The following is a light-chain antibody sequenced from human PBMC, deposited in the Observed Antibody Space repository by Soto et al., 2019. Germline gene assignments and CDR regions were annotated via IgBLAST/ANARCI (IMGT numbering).Light chain of an antibody. J-gene: IGKJ5*01. Sequence: EIVMTQSPDTLSVSPGERATLSCRASQSVSTSFLAWYQQKPGQAPRLLIYGAFSRATDIPDRFSGSGSGTDFTLTISRLEPEDFAVYYCQQYGNSIPITFGKGTRLEIK. CDR1: QSVSTSF. CDR2: GAF. CDR3: QQYGNSIPIT. V-gene: IGKV3-20*01.